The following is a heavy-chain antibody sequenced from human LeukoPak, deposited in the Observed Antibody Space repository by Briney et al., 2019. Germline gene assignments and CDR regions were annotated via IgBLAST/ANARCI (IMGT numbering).Heavy chain of an antibody. CDR1: GFTFSSYG. J-gene: IGHJ4*02. Sequence: GRSLRLSCAASGFTFSSYGMHWVRQAPGKGLEWVAVIWYDGSNKYYADSVKGRFTISRDNSKNTLYLQMNSLRAEDTAVYYCARRSHSRAYFDYWGQGTLVTVSS. CDR3: ARRSHSRAYFDY. V-gene: IGHV3-33*01. CDR2: IWYDGSNK. D-gene: IGHD4-11*01.